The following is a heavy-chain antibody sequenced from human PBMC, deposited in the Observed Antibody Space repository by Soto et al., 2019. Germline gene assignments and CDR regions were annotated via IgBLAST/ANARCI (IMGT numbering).Heavy chain of an antibody. Sequence: GASVKVSCKASGYTFTSYDINWVRQATGQGLEWMGWMNPNSGNTGYAQKFQGRVTMTRNTSISTAYMELSSLRSEDTAVYYSGSTYYNPSLKSRVTISVDTSKNQFSLKLSSVTAADTAVYYCARAKDASIAAAGGKRWAYYYYGMDVWGQGTTVTVSS. D-gene: IGHD2-21*02. J-gene: IGHJ6*02. CDR1: GYTFTSYD. CDR3: GSTYYNPSLKSRVTISVDTSKNQFSLKLSSVTAADTAVYYCARAKDASIAAAGGKRWAYYYYGMDV. V-gene: IGHV1-8*01. CDR2: MNPNSGNT.